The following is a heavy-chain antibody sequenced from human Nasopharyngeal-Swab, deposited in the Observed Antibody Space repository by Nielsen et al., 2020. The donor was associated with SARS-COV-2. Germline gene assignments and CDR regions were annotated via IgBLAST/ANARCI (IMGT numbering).Heavy chain of an antibody. CDR1: GFSISRYW. J-gene: IGHJ4*02. CDR2: IKQDGSER. V-gene: IGHV3-7*03. CDR3: TKDHVRGWQLDS. Sequence: GESLKISCAASGFSISRYWMSWVRQAPGKGLEWVANIKQDGSERHYLESVRGRFTISRDNAKNSVFLQMNNLRAEDTAVYYCTKDHVRGWQLDSWGQGTLVTVSS. D-gene: IGHD6-19*01.